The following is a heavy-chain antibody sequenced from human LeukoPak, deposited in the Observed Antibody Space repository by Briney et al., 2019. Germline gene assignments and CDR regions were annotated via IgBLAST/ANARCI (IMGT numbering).Heavy chain of an antibody. CDR3: ATRESSMARSH. CDR2: INEDGSVQ. Sequence: GGSLRLSCVASGFIFSDFWMNWVRLVPGKGLEWVANINEDGSVQDYVGSVRGPFTISRDNAKNSLYLHMNSVRVEDTAVYYCATRESSMARSHWGQGTLVTISS. J-gene: IGHJ4*02. V-gene: IGHV3-7*01. D-gene: IGHD3-10*01. CDR1: GFIFSDFW.